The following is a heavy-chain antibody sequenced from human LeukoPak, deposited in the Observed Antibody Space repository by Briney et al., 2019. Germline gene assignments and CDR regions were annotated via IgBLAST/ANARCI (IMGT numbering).Heavy chain of an antibody. CDR3: AREAEMATIERYYYYMDV. CDR2: INPSGGST. CDR1: GYTFTSYY. J-gene: IGHJ6*03. Sequence: ASVKVSCKASGYTFTSYYMHWVRQAPGQGLEWMGIINPSGGSTSYAQKFQGRVTMTRDMSTGTVYMVLSSLRSEDTAVDYCAREAEMATIERYYYYMDVWGKGTTVTVSS. V-gene: IGHV1-46*01. D-gene: IGHD5-24*01.